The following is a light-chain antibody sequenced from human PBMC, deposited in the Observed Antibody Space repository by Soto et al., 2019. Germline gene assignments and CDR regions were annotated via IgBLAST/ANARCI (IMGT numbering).Light chain of an antibody. CDR3: QQLNGSPWT. Sequence: DIQMTQSPSTLSGSVGDRVTITCRASQTISSWLAWYQQKPGKAPKLLIYKASTLKSGVPSRFSGSGSGTEFTLTISSLQPEDFATYYCQQLNGSPWTFGQGTKVEIK. J-gene: IGKJ1*01. CDR1: QTISSW. CDR2: KAS. V-gene: IGKV1-5*03.